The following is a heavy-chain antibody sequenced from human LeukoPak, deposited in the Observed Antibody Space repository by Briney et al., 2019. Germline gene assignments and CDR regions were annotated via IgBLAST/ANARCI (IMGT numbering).Heavy chain of an antibody. J-gene: IGHJ4*02. CDR2: ISTSGGTT. Sequence: GGSLRLSCAASGFTLRSYAMSWVRQAPGKGLEWVSAISTSGGTTYYSDSVKGRFTISRDNSKNTLYLQMNSLRAEDTAVYYCARGYYYDSRGYDDGYFDYWGQGTLVTVSS. CDR1: GFTLRSYA. CDR3: ARGYYYDSRGYDDGYFDY. V-gene: IGHV3-23*01. D-gene: IGHD3-22*01.